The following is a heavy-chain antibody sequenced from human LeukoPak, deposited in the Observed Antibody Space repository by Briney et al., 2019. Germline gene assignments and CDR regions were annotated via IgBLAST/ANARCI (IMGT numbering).Heavy chain of an antibody. Sequence: SETLFLTCAVSGGSISSSNWWSWVRQPPGRGLEWIGRIYTSGSTNYNPSLKSRVTMSVDTSKNQFSLKLSSVTAADTAVYYCARHSLSGSGWYYFDYWGQGTLVTVSS. D-gene: IGHD6-19*01. V-gene: IGHV4-4*02. CDR1: GGSISSSNW. CDR3: ARHSLSGSGWYYFDY. J-gene: IGHJ4*02. CDR2: IYTSGST.